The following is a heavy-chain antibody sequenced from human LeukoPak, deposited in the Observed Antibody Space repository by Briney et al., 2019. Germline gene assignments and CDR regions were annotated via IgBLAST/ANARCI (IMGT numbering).Heavy chain of an antibody. J-gene: IGHJ6*03. V-gene: IGHV4-34*01. CDR2: INHSGST. D-gene: IGHD5-24*01. CDR1: GGSIRSYY. CDR3: ARHRGHYYMDV. Sequence: SETLSLTCSVSGGSIRSYYWGWIRQPPGKGLEWIGEINHSGSTTYNPSLKSRVTISVDTSKDQFSLILNSVTAADTAVYYCARHRGHYYMDVWDKGTTVTIS.